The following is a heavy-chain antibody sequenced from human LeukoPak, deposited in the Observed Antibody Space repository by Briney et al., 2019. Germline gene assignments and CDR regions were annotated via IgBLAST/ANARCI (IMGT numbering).Heavy chain of an antibody. V-gene: IGHV3-7*01. CDR2: IKQDGSEK. J-gene: IGHJ6*03. CDR3: ARHQRYTSRKKDYQYMDV. D-gene: IGHD6-13*01. Sequence: PGGSLRLSCAASGFTFSSYWMSWVRQAPGKGLQWVVNIKQDGSEKYYVDSLTGRFTISRDNAKNSLYLQMNSLRAEDTAVYYCARHQRYTSRKKDYQYMDVWGKGTTVTVSS. CDR1: GFTFSSYW.